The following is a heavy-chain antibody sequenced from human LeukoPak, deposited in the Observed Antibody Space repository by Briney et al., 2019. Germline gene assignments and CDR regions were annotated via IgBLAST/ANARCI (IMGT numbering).Heavy chain of an antibody. Sequence: PGGSLTLSCAASGFTFSDYAMSWVRQAPGKGLEWVSAISGSGGSTYYADSVKGRFTISRDNSKNTLYLQMNSLRAEDTAVYYCAKSIGHWNGEPGYFDYWGQGTLVTVSS. CDR2: ISGSGGST. D-gene: IGHD1-1*01. CDR1: GFTFSDYA. J-gene: IGHJ4*02. CDR3: AKSIGHWNGEPGYFDY. V-gene: IGHV3-23*01.